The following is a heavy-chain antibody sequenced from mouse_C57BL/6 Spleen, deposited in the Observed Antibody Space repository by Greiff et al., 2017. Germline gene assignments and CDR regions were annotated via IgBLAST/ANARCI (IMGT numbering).Heavy chain of an antibody. D-gene: IGHD1-1*01. Sequence: QVQLKQPGAELVKPGASVKVSCKASGYTFTSYWMHWVKQRPGQGLEWIGRIHPSDSDTNYNQKFKGKATLTVDKSSSTAYMQLSSLTSEDSAVYYCAITEGSYGSSYWYVDVWGTGTTVTVSS. J-gene: IGHJ1*03. V-gene: IGHV1-74*01. CDR1: GYTFTSYW. CDR3: AITEGSYGSSYWYVDV. CDR2: IHPSDSDT.